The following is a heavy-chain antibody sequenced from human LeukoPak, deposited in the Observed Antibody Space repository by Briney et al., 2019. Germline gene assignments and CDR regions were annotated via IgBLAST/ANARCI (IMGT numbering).Heavy chain of an antibody. Sequence: RTGGSLRLSGAASGFTFSSYSMNWVRQAPGKGLEGVSYISSSSSTIYYADSVKGRFTISRDNAKNSLYLQMNSLRAEDTAVYYCARHQYYYDSSGPRGFDYWGQGTLVTVSS. J-gene: IGHJ4*02. CDR3: ARHQYYYDSSGPRGFDY. CDR1: GFTFSSYS. D-gene: IGHD3-22*01. V-gene: IGHV3-48*04. CDR2: ISSSSSTI.